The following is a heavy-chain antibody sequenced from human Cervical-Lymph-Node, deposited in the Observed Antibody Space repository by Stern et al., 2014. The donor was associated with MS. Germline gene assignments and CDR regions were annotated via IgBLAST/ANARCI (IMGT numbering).Heavy chain of an antibody. Sequence: VQLVESGGGVVQPGRSLRLSCAASGFGFATYGMHWVRQAPGKGLEWVAVISFDGSNKNYAGSVKGRFTISRDNSKNTLYLQMSSLRAEDTAVYYCARGSDWYPFDYWGQGTLVTVSS. V-gene: IGHV3-30*03. CDR1: GFGFATYG. J-gene: IGHJ4*02. D-gene: IGHD6-19*01. CDR3: ARGSDWYPFDY. CDR2: ISFDGSNK.